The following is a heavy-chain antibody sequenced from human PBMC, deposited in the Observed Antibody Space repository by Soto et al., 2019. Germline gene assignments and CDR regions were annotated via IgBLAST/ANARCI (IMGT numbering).Heavy chain of an antibody. CDR1: GFTFSSYS. CDR2: ISSSSSTI. D-gene: IGHD5-18*01. Sequence: EVQLVESGGGLVQPGGSLRLSCAASGFTFSSYSMNWVRQAAGKGLEWVSYISSSSSTIYYADSVKGRFTISRDSARNSLYLQMNSLRDEDTAVYYCARDNSYGYYYYGMDVWGQGTTVTVSS. CDR3: ARDNSYGYYYYGMDV. V-gene: IGHV3-48*02. J-gene: IGHJ6*02.